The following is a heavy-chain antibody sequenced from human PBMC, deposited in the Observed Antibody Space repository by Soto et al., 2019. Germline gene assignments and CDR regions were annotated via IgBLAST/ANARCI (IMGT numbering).Heavy chain of an antibody. D-gene: IGHD3-9*01. Sequence: GGSLRLSCAASGFTFSSYGMHWVRQAPGKGLEWVAVISYDGSNKYYADSVKGRFTISRDNSKNTLYLQMNSLRAEDTAVYYCAKDETEVLRYFEPLYGMDVWGQGTTVTVSS. CDR2: ISYDGSNK. J-gene: IGHJ6*02. CDR1: GFTFSSYG. CDR3: AKDETEVLRYFEPLYGMDV. V-gene: IGHV3-30*18.